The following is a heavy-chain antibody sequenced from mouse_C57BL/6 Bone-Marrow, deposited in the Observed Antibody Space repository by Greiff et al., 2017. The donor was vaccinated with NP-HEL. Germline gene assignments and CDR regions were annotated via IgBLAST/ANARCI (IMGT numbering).Heavy chain of an antibody. CDR3: ARSSITTVASIPGY. D-gene: IGHD1-1*01. V-gene: IGHV1-52*01. CDR1: GYTFTSYW. Sequence: QVQLQQPGAELVRPGSSVKLSCKASGYTFTSYWMHWVKQRPIQGLEWIGNIDPSDSETHYNQKFKDKATLTVDKSSSTAYMQLSSLTSEDSAVYYCARSSITTVASIPGYWGQGTTLTVSS. J-gene: IGHJ2*01. CDR2: IDPSDSET.